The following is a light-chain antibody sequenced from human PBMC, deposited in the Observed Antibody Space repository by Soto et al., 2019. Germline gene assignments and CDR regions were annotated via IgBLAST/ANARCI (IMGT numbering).Light chain of an antibody. J-gene: IGLJ2*01. Sequence: SVLTQPPSLSAAPGQKVTISCSGSSSNIGRNSVSWYQHLPGTAPKLLIYDNDKRPSGIPDRFSGSKSGTSATLGITGLQTGDEADYYCGAWDNSLTVVVFGGGTKVTVL. V-gene: IGLV1-51*01. CDR1: SSNIGRNS. CDR3: GAWDNSLTVVV. CDR2: DND.